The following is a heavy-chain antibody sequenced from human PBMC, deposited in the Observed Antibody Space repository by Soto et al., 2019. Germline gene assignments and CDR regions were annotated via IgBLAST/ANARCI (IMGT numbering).Heavy chain of an antibody. CDR1: GFTFSTYA. CDR3: AKDLGNCSTTSCYLDY. V-gene: IGHV3-23*01. J-gene: IGHJ4*02. D-gene: IGHD2-2*01. CDR2: ISASGRST. Sequence: PGGSLRLSCAAAGFTFSTYAMSWVRQAPGKGLEWVSSISASGRSTYSADSVKGRFTISRDNSKNTLYLQMNNLRVEEAAVYYCAKDLGNCSTTSCYLDYWGQGTLVTVSS.